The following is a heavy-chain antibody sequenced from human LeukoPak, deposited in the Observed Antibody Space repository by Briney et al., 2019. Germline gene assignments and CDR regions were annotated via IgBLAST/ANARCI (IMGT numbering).Heavy chain of an antibody. D-gene: IGHD3-22*01. CDR3: ASLYDSSGYYSGG. V-gene: IGHV3-21*01. CDR2: ISSSSSYI. J-gene: IGHJ4*02. CDR1: GFTFSSYS. Sequence: GGSLRLSCAASGFTFSSYSMNWVRQAPVKGLEWVSSISSSSSYIYYADSVKGRFTISRDNAKNSLYLQMNSLRAEDTAVYYCASLYDSSGYYSGGWGQGTLVTVSS.